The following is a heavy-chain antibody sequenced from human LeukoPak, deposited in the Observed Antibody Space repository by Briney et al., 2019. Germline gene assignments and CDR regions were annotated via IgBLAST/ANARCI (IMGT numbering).Heavy chain of an antibody. J-gene: IGHJ4*02. CDR1: GFTFDDYT. V-gene: IGHV3-43*01. D-gene: IGHD5-12*01. CDR3: AKAGYSGYDYALDY. Sequence: PGGSLRLSCAASGFTFDDYTMHWVRQAPGKGLEWVSLISWDGGSTYYADSVKGRFTISRDNSKNSLYLQMNSLGTEDTALYYCAKAGYSGYDYALDYWGQGTLVTVSS. CDR2: ISWDGGST.